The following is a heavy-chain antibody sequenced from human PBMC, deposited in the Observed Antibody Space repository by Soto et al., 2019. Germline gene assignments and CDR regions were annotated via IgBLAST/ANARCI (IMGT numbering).Heavy chain of an antibody. CDR3: ARAPSEITMVRGVIISWFDP. D-gene: IGHD3-10*01. J-gene: IGHJ5*02. CDR2: IYYSGST. CDR1: GGSISSGGYY. V-gene: IGHV4-31*03. Sequence: QVQLQESGPGLVKPSQTLSLTCTVSGGSISSGGYYWSWIRQHPGKGLEWIGYIYYSGSTYYNPSLKSRVTISVDTSKNQFSLKLSSVTAADTAVYYCARAPSEITMVRGVIISWFDPWGQGTLVTVSS.